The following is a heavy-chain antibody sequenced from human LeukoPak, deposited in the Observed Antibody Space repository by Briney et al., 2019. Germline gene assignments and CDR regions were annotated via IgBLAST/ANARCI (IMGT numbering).Heavy chain of an antibody. CDR3: ARGSEAVAEY. J-gene: IGHJ4*02. D-gene: IGHD6-19*01. Sequence: SQTLSLTCTVSGGSISSGGYYWSWIRQPPGKGLEWIGYIYHSGSTYYNPSLKSRVTISVDRSKNQFSLKLSSVTAADTAVYYCARGSEAVAEYWGQGTLVTVSS. CDR2: IYHSGST. V-gene: IGHV4-30-2*01. CDR1: GGSISSGGYY.